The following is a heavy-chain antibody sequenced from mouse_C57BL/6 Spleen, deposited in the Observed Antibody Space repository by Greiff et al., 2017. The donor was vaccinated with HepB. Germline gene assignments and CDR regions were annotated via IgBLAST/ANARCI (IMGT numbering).Heavy chain of an antibody. D-gene: IGHD2-14*01. CDR1: GFTFSDYY. V-gene: IGHV5-16*01. J-gene: IGHJ1*03. Sequence: EVQVVESEGGLVQPGSSMKLSCTASGFTFSDYYMAWVRQVPEKGLEWVANINYDGSSTYYLDSLKSRFIISRDNAKNILYLQMSSLKSEDTATYYCARDPIGGYFDVWGTRTTVTVSS. CDR3: ARDPIGGYFDV. CDR2: INYDGSST.